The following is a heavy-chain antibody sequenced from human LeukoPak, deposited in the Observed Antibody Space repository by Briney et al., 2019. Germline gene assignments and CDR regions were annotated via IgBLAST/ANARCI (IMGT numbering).Heavy chain of an antibody. J-gene: IGHJ4*02. CDR2: INPNSGGT. CDR3: ARVPGDDYYFDY. D-gene: IGHD7-27*01. V-gene: IGHV1-2*02. Sequence: ASVKVSCMASGYTFTGYYMHWVRQAPGQGLEWMGWINPNSGGTNYAQKFQGRVTMTRDTSISTAYMELSRLRSDDTAVYYCARVPGDDYYFDYWGQGTLVTVSS. CDR1: GYTFTGYY.